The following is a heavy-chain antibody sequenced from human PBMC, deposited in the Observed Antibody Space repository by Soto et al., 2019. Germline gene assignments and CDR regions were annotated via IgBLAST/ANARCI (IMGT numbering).Heavy chain of an antibody. Sequence: QVQLVESGGGVVQPGRSLRLSCAASGFTFNNYAMHWVRQAPGKGLEWVAVISYDGSNKYYADSVKGRFTISSDNSKNTLYLQMNSLRPEDTAMSYCARDHSSVYYFDYWGQGTLVTVSS. CDR3: ARDHSSVYYFDY. J-gene: IGHJ4*02. CDR1: GFTFNNYA. D-gene: IGHD6-19*01. V-gene: IGHV3-30-3*01. CDR2: ISYDGSNK.